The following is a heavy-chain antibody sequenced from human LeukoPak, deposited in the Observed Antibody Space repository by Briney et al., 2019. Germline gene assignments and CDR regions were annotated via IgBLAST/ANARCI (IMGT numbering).Heavy chain of an antibody. V-gene: IGHV4-59*02. CDR2: IYYSGTT. CDR1: GGSVSSYY. D-gene: IGHD2-15*01. CDR3: ARRYCSGSSCYSGFDY. Sequence: SETLSLTCTVSGGSVSSYYWSWIRQPPGKGLEWIGYIYYSGTTNYNPSLKSRVTISVDTSKNQFSLKLNSVTAADTAVYYCARRYCSGSSCYSGFDYWGQGTLVTVSS. J-gene: IGHJ4*02.